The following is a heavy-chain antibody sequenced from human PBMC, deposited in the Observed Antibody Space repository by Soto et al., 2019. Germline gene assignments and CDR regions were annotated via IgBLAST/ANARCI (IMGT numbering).Heavy chain of an antibody. J-gene: IGHJ5*02. CDR3: ARSGLAMPYSASHWFDP. Sequence: GGSLRLSCEASGFTFRSYWMTWVRQAPGKGLEWVVNIKQDGTEKYYVDSVKGRFTISRDNAKNSIHLQMNSLRGEDTAVYYCARSGLAMPYSASHWFDPWGHGTLVTVYS. V-gene: IGHV3-7*01. CDR1: GFTFRSYW. CDR2: IKQDGTEK. D-gene: IGHD3-22*01.